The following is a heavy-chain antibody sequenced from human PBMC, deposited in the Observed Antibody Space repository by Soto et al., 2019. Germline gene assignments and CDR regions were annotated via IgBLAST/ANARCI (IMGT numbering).Heavy chain of an antibody. V-gene: IGHV4-34*01. Sequence: PSETLSLTCAVYGGSFSGYYWSWIRQPPGKGLEWIGEINHSGSTNYNPSLKSRVTISVDTSKNQFSLKLSSVTAADTAVYYCAREAWLRSGYGDYSWFDPWGQGTLVTVSS. CDR3: AREAWLRSGYGDYSWFDP. CDR2: INHSGST. CDR1: GGSFSGYY. J-gene: IGHJ5*02. D-gene: IGHD5-12*01.